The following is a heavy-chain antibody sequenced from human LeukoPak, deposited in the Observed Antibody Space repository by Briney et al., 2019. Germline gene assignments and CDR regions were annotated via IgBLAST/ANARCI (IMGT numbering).Heavy chain of an antibody. CDR1: GFTFSTYT. CDR2: ISSSSSYI. J-gene: IGHJ6*03. Sequence: GGSLRLSCAASGFTFSTYTINWVRQAPGKGLEWVSSISSSSSYIYYADSVKGRFTISRDNAKNSLYLQMNGLRAEDTAVYHCARDRLLEDRDYSYYYMDVWGKGTTVTVSS. D-gene: IGHD1-1*01. V-gene: IGHV3-21*01. CDR3: ARDRLLEDRDYSYYYMDV.